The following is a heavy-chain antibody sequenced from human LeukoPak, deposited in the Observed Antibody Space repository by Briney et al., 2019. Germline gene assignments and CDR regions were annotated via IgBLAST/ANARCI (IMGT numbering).Heavy chain of an antibody. CDR2: IGNSDRST. J-gene: IGHJ4*02. CDR1: PLTFRNCV. CDR3: AKSIPYSYGHTHPYDY. Sequence: GGSLRLSCEASPLTFRNCVKSWVRQAPGRGLEWVSTIGNSDRSTYYADALRGGLTLSRDNSKNTLYLQMNSLRAEDTAVYYCAKSIPYSYGHTHPYDYWGQGTLVIVSS. V-gene: IGHV3-23*01. D-gene: IGHD5-18*01.